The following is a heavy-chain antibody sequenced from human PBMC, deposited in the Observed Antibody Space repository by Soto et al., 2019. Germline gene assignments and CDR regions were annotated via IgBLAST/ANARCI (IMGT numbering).Heavy chain of an antibody. CDR2: IYHSGST. Sequence: TETLSLTCTVSGGSISSYYWSWIRQPPWKGLEWIGYIYHSGSTNYNPSLKSRVTISVDTSKNQFSLKLSSVTAADTAVYYCARDRCSGGSCYSAGHFDYWGQGTLVTVS. CDR1: GGSISSYY. CDR3: ARDRCSGGSCYSAGHFDY. J-gene: IGHJ4*02. D-gene: IGHD2-15*01. V-gene: IGHV4-59*12.